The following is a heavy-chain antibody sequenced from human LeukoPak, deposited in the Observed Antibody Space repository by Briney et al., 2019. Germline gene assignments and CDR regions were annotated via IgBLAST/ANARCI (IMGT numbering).Heavy chain of an antibody. CDR3: TRVPTAGHGWFDS. J-gene: IGHJ5*01. Sequence: ASVTVSCKASGYTFTDYYIHWVRQAPGQGLECMAWSNPHRRAPTYAQKFEGRVTVTRDTSISTAYMELSTLKSDDTAVYYCTRVPTAGHGWFDSWGQGTLVTVSS. V-gene: IGHV1-2*02. CDR2: SNPHRRAP. CDR1: GYTFTDYY.